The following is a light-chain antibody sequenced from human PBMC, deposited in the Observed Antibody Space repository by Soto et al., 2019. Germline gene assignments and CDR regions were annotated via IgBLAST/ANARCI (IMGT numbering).Light chain of an antibody. V-gene: IGKV1D-8*03. Sequence: VICMTQSPSLLSGSPGDRVTIRCRISQGISSYLAWYQQKPGKAPELLIYDASTLENGVPSRFSGSGSGADFPLTISSQPPEDFASYHCQQFYEYPLTFGGGTKVDIK. CDR1: QGISSY. J-gene: IGKJ4*01. CDR2: DAS. CDR3: QQFYEYPLT.